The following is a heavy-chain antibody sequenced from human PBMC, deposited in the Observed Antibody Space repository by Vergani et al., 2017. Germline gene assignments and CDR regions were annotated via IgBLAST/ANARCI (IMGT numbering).Heavy chain of an antibody. V-gene: IGHV4-34*11. Sequence: QVQLQQWGAGLLKPSETLSLTCAVYGGSFSGYYWSWIRQPPGKGLEWIGYIYYSGSTNYNPSLKSRVTISVDTSKNQFSLKLSSVTAADTAVYYCARLVSRRLSDAFDIWGQGTMVTVSS. CDR1: GGSFSGYY. D-gene: IGHD2-21*01. J-gene: IGHJ3*02. CDR3: ARLVSRRLSDAFDI. CDR2: IYYSGST.